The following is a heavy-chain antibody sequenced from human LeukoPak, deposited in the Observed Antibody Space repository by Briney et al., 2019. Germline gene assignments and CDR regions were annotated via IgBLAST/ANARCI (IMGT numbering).Heavy chain of an antibody. J-gene: IGHJ4*02. CDR3: AKRGIVIRVILVGFHKEAYYFDS. V-gene: IGHV3-23*01. Sequence: HPGGSLRLSCAVSGITLSNYGMSWVRQAPGKGLEWVAGISGSGGGTYYADSVKGRFTISRDNPKNTLYLQMNSLRVADTAVYFCAKRGIVIRVILVGFHKEAYYFDSWGQGALVTVSS. CDR1: GITLSNYG. CDR2: ISGSGGGT. D-gene: IGHD3-16*01.